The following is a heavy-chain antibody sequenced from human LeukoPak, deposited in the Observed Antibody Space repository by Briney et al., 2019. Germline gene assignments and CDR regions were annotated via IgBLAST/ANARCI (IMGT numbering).Heavy chain of an antibody. V-gene: IGHV3-33*06. CDR3: AKDLSGYYSFDI. CDR2: LWYDGSHQ. CDR1: GFTFRSYA. J-gene: IGHJ3*02. D-gene: IGHD3-9*01. Sequence: PGRSLRLSCAVSGFTFRSYAMHWVRQAPGGGLEWVAVLWYDGSHQSYADSVRGRFTISRDNSQNTLYLQMDNLRAEDTALYYCAKDLSGYYSFDIRGQGTMVTVSS.